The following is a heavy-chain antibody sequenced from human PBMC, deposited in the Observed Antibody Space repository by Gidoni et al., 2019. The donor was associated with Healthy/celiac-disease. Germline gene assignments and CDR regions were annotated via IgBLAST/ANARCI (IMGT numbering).Heavy chain of an antibody. CDR1: GFTFTSSA. D-gene: IGHD5-18*01. Sequence: QMQLVQSGPEVRKPGTSVKVSCKASGFTFTSSAVQWVRQARGQRLEWIGWIVVGSGNTNYAQKFQARVTITRDMSTRTAYMELSSLRSEDTAVYYCAADRIQLWPYWYFDLWGRGTLVTVSS. J-gene: IGHJ2*01. CDR3: AADRIQLWPYWYFDL. CDR2: IVVGSGNT. V-gene: IGHV1-58*01.